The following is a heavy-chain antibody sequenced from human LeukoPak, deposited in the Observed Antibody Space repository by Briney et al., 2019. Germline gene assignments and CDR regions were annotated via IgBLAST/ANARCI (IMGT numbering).Heavy chain of an antibody. CDR2: INHSGST. D-gene: IGHD1-26*01. V-gene: IGHV4-34*01. CDR1: GGSFSGYY. CDR3: ARTGAPWYYFDY. Sequence: SETLSLTCAVYGGSFSGYYWSWIRQPPGKGLEWIGEINHSGSTNYNPSLKSRVTISVDTSKNQFSLKLSSVTAADTAVYYCARTGAPWYYFDYWGQGTLVTVSS. J-gene: IGHJ4*02.